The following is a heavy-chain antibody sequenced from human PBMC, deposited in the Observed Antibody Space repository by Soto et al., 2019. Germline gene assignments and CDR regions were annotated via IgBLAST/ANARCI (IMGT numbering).Heavy chain of an antibody. Sequence: QVQLQESGPGLVRPSGTLSLTCAVSGDSIIGTGWWSWVRQSPGKGLDWIGEVYHSGATNYNPSLKSRVTISVDTSRNQFSLTLGSVTAADTVVYYCVRNGYYSLDVWGQGTTVTVSS. D-gene: IGHD3-22*01. CDR3: VRNGYYSLDV. J-gene: IGHJ6*02. V-gene: IGHV4-4*02. CDR2: VYHSGAT. CDR1: GDSIIGTGW.